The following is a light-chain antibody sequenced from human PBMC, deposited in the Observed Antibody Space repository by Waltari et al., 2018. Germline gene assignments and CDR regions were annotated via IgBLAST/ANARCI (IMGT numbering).Light chain of an antibody. Sequence: SVLTQPDSVSGSPGQSITISCRGLSSDCGVYEYVSWYPQHPGKAPKVIRYDVSNRPSGVSARYSGSKSGSSASLTISGLQSEDEADHYCSSFASSATGIFGGGTLLTVL. J-gene: IGLJ2*01. V-gene: IGLV2-14*01. CDR1: SSDCGVYEY. CDR3: SSFASSATGI. CDR2: DVS.